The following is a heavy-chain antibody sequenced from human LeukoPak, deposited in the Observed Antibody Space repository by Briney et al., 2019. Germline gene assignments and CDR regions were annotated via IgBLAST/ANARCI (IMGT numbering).Heavy chain of an antibody. CDR2: FDPEDGET. Sequence: ASVKVSCKVSGYTLTELYMHWVRQAPGKGLEWMGGFDPEDGETIYAQKFQGRVTMTEDTSTDTAYMGLSSLRSEDTAVYYCATPSNYGDYVSVPGYYYYYGMDVWGQGTTVTVSS. D-gene: IGHD4-17*01. CDR3: ATPSNYGDYVSVPGYYYYYGMDV. CDR1: GYTLTELY. J-gene: IGHJ6*02. V-gene: IGHV1-24*01.